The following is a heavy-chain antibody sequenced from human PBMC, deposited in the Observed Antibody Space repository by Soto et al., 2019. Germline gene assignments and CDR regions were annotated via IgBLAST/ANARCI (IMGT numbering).Heavy chain of an antibody. CDR1: GFTFSSYA. V-gene: IGHV3-30-3*01. CDR2: ISYDGSNK. Sequence: QVQLVESGGGVVQPGRSLRLSCVASGFTFSSYATHWVRQAPGKGLEWVAVISYDGSNKYYADSAKGRFTISRDNSKNTLYLQMNSLRAEDTAVYYCARSYDSSGYYHIDYWGQGTLVTVPS. J-gene: IGHJ4*02. D-gene: IGHD3-22*01. CDR3: ARSYDSSGYYHIDY.